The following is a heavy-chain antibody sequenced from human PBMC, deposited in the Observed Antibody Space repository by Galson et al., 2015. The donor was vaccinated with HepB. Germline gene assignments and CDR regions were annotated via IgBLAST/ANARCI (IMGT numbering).Heavy chain of an antibody. CDR2: YYSGGST. V-gene: IGHV3-66*01. J-gene: IGHJ4*02. D-gene: IGHD3-10*01. CDR1: GFIVSRYY. Sequence: SLRLSCAASGFIVSRYYMSWVRQAPGEGLEWVSVYYSGGSTYYADFVKDRFIISRDNSKNTVDLQMNGLRGEDTAVYFCARGAYYEGSGSFWAWDYWGQGTLVTVYS. CDR3: ARGAYYEGSGSFWAWDY.